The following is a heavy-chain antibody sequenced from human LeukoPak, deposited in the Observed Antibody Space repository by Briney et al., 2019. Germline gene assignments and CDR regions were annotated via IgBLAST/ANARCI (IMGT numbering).Heavy chain of an antibody. V-gene: IGHV1-2*02. CDR2: INPNTGGT. CDR3: ARDMVRAYKFDP. Sequence: ASVKVSCKASGYTFIGYYIHWVRQAPGQGLEWMGWINPNTGGTNFAQKFQGRVTMTRDTSISTAYMELSRLRSDDTAVYYCARDMVRAYKFDPWGQGTLVTVSS. J-gene: IGHJ5*02. CDR1: GYTFIGYY. D-gene: IGHD3-10*01.